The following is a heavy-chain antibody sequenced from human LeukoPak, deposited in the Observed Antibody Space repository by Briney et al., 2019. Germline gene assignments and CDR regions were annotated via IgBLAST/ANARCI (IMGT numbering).Heavy chain of an antibody. CDR1: GITLSNYG. J-gene: IGHJ5*02. CDR2: ISERGGST. V-gene: IGHV3-23*01. CDR3: AREISSWYRTEGRFDP. D-gene: IGHD6-13*01. Sequence: TGGSLRLSCVVSGITLSNYGMSWVRQAPGKGLEWVSGISERGGSTNYADSVKGRFIISRDTSKNTVYLQMNSLRVEDTAVYYCAREISSWYRTEGRFDPWGQGTLVTVSS.